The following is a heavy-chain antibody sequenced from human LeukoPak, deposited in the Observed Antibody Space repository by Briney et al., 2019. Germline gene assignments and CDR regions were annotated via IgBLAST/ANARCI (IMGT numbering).Heavy chain of an antibody. J-gene: IGHJ4*02. V-gene: IGHV3-23*01. Sequence: GSLRLSCTTSGFTFGSFTMSWVRQAPGKGLEWVSSISYNSANKWHADSVEGRFTISRDNSKNTLYLQMHSLRADDTALYYCTKRRPSGSVTVDEYWGQGALVTVSS. CDR2: ISYNSANK. CDR3: TKRRPSGSVTVDEY. CDR1: GFTFGSFT. D-gene: IGHD2-21*02.